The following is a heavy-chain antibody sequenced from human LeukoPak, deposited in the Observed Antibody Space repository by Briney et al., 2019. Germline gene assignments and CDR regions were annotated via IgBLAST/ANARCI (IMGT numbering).Heavy chain of an antibody. Sequence: VSVKVSCKASGYTFTGYYMHWVRQAPGQGLEWMGWINTNSGGTNYAQKFQGWVTMTRDTSISTAYMELSRLRSDDTAVYYCARDQGKWIQLWSFDYWGQGTLVTVSS. CDR2: INTNSGGT. CDR3: ARDQGKWIQLWSFDY. V-gene: IGHV1-2*04. CDR1: GYTFTGYY. J-gene: IGHJ4*02. D-gene: IGHD5-18*01.